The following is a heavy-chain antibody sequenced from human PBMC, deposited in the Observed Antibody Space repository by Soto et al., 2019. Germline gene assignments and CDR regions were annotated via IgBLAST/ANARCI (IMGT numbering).Heavy chain of an antibody. J-gene: IGHJ4*02. CDR3: AKSGRYAGYDFPFDY. D-gene: IGHD5-12*01. CDR1: GFTFRSYV. V-gene: IGHV3-23*01. Sequence: VQLLESGGGLVQPGGSVRLSCAASGFTFRSYVMSWVRQAPGKGLEWVAAVSGSGGSTYSADSVKGRFTISRDNSKSTLYLQMNSLRAEDTAVYFCAKSGRYAGYDFPFDYWGQGTLVTVSS. CDR2: VSGSGGST.